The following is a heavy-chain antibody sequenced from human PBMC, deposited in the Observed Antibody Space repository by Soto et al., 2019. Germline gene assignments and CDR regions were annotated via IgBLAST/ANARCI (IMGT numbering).Heavy chain of an antibody. Sequence: SETLSLTCTVSGGSITSSSYYWGWNRQPPGKGLEWIGSIYYSGSTYYNPSLKSRVTISVDTSKNQFSLKLSSVTAADTAVYYCATQEVGGSYVYTFDPWGQGTLVTVSS. CDR2: IYYSGST. V-gene: IGHV4-39*01. J-gene: IGHJ5*02. CDR3: ATQEVGGSYVYTFDP. D-gene: IGHD1-26*01. CDR1: GGSITSSSYY.